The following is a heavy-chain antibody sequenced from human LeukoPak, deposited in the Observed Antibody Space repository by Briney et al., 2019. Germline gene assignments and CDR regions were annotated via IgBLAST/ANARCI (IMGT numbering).Heavy chain of an antibody. CDR1: GFTFSSYW. D-gene: IGHD4-17*01. J-gene: IGHJ4*02. CDR2: ISDSSRKI. Sequence: GGSLRLSCAASGFTFSSYWMNWVRQAPGRGLEWVSYISDSSRKIYYADSVKGRFTISRDNAKNSLYLQMNSLRAEDTAVYYCARGPYGDYIDAFDYWGQGTLVTVSS. V-gene: IGHV3-48*01. CDR3: ARGPYGDYIDAFDY.